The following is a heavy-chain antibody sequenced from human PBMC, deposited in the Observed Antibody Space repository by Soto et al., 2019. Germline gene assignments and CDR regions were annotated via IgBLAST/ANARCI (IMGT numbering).Heavy chain of an antibody. V-gene: IGHV4-59*01. CDR3: ARSPTRLGHFDE. Sequence: PSETLSLTCTVSGRSISSYYWSWIRQPPGKGLEWIGYIYYSGSTNYNPSLKSRVTISVDTSKNQFSLKLSSVTAADTAVYDCARSPTRLGHFDEWGQGTLVPVSS. CDR1: GRSISSYY. CDR2: IYYSGST. D-gene: IGHD2-15*01. J-gene: IGHJ4*02.